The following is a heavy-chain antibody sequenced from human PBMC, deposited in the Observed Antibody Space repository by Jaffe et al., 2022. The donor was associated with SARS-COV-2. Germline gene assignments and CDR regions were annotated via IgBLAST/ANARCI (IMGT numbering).Heavy chain of an antibody. D-gene: IGHD5-18*01. CDR3: ARDQSGYSYGSPHRIGMDV. V-gene: IGHV3-7*01. Sequence: EVQLVESGGGLVQPGGSLRLSCAASGFTFSSYWMSWVRQAPGKGLEWVANIKQDGSEKYYVDSVKGRFTISRDNAKNSLYLQMNSLRAEDTAVYYCARDQSGYSYGSPHRIGMDVWGQGTTVTVSS. J-gene: IGHJ6*02. CDR2: IKQDGSEK. CDR1: GFTFSSYW.